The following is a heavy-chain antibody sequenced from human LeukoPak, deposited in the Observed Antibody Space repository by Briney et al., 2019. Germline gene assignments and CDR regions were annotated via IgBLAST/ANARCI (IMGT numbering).Heavy chain of an antibody. V-gene: IGHV4-59*01. CDR1: GGSISNFY. J-gene: IGHJ5*02. CDR3: ARARDITVAGTWGDNWFDP. CDR2: IHYRGST. D-gene: IGHD6-19*01. Sequence: SETLSLTCTVSGGSISNFYWSWIRQSLGKGLDWMGYIHYRGSTNYNPSLKSRVTISVATSKSQFSLKLSSVTAADTAIYYCARARDITVAGTWGDNWFDPWGQGTLVTVSS.